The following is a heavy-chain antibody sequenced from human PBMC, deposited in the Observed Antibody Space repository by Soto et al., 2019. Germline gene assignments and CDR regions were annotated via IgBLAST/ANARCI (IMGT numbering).Heavy chain of an antibody. V-gene: IGHV4-30-4*01. CDR2: IYYSGRT. CDR3: ARDRSNSPDYFDF. J-gene: IGHJ4*02. CDR1: GGSIDNYEYY. Sequence: QVQLQESGPGLVKPSQTLSLTCTVSGGSIDNYEYYWTWIRQPPGKGLEWVGNIYYSGRTNYNPSLNSRLTISLDTSKNQFSLRLTSVSAADTAMYYCARDRSNSPDYFDFWGQGTLVTVSS. D-gene: IGHD6-6*01.